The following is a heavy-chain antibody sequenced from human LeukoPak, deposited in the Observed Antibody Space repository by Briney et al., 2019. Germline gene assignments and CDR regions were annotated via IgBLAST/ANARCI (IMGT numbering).Heavy chain of an antibody. J-gene: IGHJ4*02. CDR3: AKIAYGAHFFDY. V-gene: IGHV1-18*01. CDR2: ISTYNGNT. CDR1: GYTFTNYD. D-gene: IGHD4-17*01. Sequence: ASVKVSCKASGYTFTNYDINWVRQAPGQGLEWMGWISTYNGNTNYAQKLQGRVTMTTDTSTSTVYMELRSLRSDDTAVYYCAKIAYGAHFFDYWGQGTLVTVSS.